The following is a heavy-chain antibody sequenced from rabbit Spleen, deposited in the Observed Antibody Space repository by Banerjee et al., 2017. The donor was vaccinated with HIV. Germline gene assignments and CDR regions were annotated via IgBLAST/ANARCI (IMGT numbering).Heavy chain of an antibody. CDR1: GFSFSSSNY. Sequence: QEQLEESGGDLVKPEGSLTLTCTASGFSFSSSNYMCWVRQAPGKGLECIACIYNGDGSTYYATWAKGRFTISKTSSTTVTLQMTSLTAADTATYFCARDTGSSFSSYGMDLWGPGTLVTVS. CDR3: ARDTGSSFSSYGMDL. J-gene: IGHJ6*01. CDR2: IYNGDGST. D-gene: IGHD8-1*01. V-gene: IGHV1S45*01.